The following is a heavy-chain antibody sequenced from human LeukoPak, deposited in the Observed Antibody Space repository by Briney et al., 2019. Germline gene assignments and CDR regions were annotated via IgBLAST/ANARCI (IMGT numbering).Heavy chain of an antibody. V-gene: IGHV3-7*01. CDR3: ARERGIVVVVALDY. CDR1: GFTFSSYW. Sequence: GGSLRLSCAASGFTFSSYWMSWVRQAPGKGLEWVANIKQDGSEKYYVDSVKGRFTISRDNAKNSLYLQMNSLRAEDTAVYYCARERGIVVVVALDYWGQGTLVTVSS. CDR2: IKQDGSEK. J-gene: IGHJ4*02. D-gene: IGHD2-15*01.